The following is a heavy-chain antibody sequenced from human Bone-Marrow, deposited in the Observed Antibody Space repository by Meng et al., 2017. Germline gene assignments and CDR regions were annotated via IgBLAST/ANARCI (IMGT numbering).Heavy chain of an antibody. D-gene: IGHD6-19*01. Sequence: GQLVECGGGVVQPGRSLRLSCAASGFTFSSYGMHWVRQASGKGLEWVSSISSSSSYIYYADSVKGRFTISRDNAKNSLYLQMNSLRAEDTAVYYCAKDRSSGWYFWFDPWGQGTLVTVSS. J-gene: IGHJ5*02. V-gene: IGHV3-21*01. CDR3: AKDRSSGWYFWFDP. CDR1: GFTFSSYG. CDR2: ISSSSSYI.